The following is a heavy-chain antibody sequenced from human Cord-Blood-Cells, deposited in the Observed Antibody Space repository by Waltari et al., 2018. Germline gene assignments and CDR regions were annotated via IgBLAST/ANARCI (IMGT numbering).Heavy chain of an antibody. CDR3: ARGILLH. J-gene: IGHJ4*02. CDR2: INHSGST. CDR1: GGSISSGGYS. V-gene: IGHV4-30-2*01. D-gene: IGHD2-21*01. Sequence: SQTLSLTCAVSGGSISSGGYSWSWIRQPPGKGLEWIGEINHSGSTNYNPSLKSRVTISVDTSKNQFSLKLSSVTAADTAVYYCARGILLHWGQGTLVTVSS.